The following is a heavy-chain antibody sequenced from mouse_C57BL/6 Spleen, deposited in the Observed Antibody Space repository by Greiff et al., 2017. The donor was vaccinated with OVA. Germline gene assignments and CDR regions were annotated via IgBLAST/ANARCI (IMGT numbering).Heavy chain of an antibody. CDR3: ARASTPGSSYGWYFDV. Sequence: VQLQHSGPELVKPGASVKISCKASGYSFTDYNMNWVKQSNGKSLEWIGVINPNYGTTSYNQKFKGKATLTVDQSSSTAYMQLNSLTSEDSAVYYCARASTPGSSYGWYFDVWGTGTTVTVSS. D-gene: IGHD1-1*01. CDR1: GYSFTDYN. CDR2: INPNYGTT. J-gene: IGHJ1*03. V-gene: IGHV1-39*01.